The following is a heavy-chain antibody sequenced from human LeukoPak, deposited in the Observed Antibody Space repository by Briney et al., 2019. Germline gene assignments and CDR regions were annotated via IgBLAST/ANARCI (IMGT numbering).Heavy chain of an antibody. V-gene: IGHV3-20*04. CDR3: ARSYYGSGSYPFDY. CDR2: INWNGGST. Sequence: PGGSLRLSCAASGFTFDDYGMSWVRQAPGKGLEWVSGINWNGGSTGYADSVKGRFTISRDNVKNSLYLQMNSLRAEDTALYYCARSYYGSGSYPFDYWGQGTLVTVSS. J-gene: IGHJ4*02. D-gene: IGHD3-10*01. CDR1: GFTFDDYG.